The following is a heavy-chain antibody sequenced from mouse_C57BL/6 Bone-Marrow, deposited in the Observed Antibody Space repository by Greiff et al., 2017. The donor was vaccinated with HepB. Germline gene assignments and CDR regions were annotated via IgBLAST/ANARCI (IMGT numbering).Heavy chain of an antibody. Sequence: EVMLVASGGGLVQPGGSLKLSCAASGFTFSDYYMYWVRQTPEKTLEWVAYISNGGGSTYYPDTVKGRFTISRDNAKNTLYLHMSRLKSEYTAMYYCSRPPYYYGSSYWYFDVWGTGTTVTVSS. J-gene: IGHJ1*03. CDR2: ISNGGGST. D-gene: IGHD1-1*01. CDR3: SRPPYYYGSSYWYFDV. V-gene: IGHV5-12*01. CDR1: GFTFSDYY.